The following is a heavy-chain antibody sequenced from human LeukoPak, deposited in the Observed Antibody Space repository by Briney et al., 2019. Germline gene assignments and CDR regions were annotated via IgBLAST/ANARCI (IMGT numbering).Heavy chain of an antibody. CDR3: ATDRFGNYDFDN. J-gene: IGHJ4*02. D-gene: IGHD4-11*01. CDR1: GFTFSNAW. V-gene: IGHV3-21*01. CDR2: ISSSGSYT. Sequence: PGGSLRLSCAASGFTFSNAWMSWVRQAPGKGLEWVACISSSGSYTYYANSVKGRFTVSRDNAKNSLFLQMNSLRAEDTAMYYCATDRFGNYDFDNWGQGTLVTVSS.